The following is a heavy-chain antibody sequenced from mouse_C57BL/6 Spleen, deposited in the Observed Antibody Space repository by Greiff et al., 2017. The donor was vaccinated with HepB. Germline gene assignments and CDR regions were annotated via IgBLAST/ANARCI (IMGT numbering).Heavy chain of an antibody. CDR1: GYTFTSYG. V-gene: IGHV1-81*01. CDR2: IYPGSGST. J-gene: IGHJ1*03. Sequence: QVQLQQSGAELARPGASVKLSCKASGYTFTSYGISWVKQRTGQGLEWIGEIYPGSGSTNYNEKFKSKATLTVDTSSSTAYMQLSSLTSEDSAVYYCARWDYYGSTHWYFDGWGTGTTVTVSS. D-gene: IGHD1-1*01. CDR3: ARWDYYGSTHWYFDG.